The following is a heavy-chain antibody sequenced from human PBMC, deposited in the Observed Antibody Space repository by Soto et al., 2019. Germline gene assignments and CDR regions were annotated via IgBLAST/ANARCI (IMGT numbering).Heavy chain of an antibody. CDR1: GGSFSGHY. CDR3: ERGRKRRITMVRGVNYGMEV. V-gene: IGHV4-34*01. D-gene: IGHD3-10*01. CDR2: INHSGST. J-gene: IGHJ6*02. Sequence: SETLSLTGAVYGGSFSGHYWSWIRQPPGKGLEWIGEINHSGSTNYNPSLKSRVTISVDTSKNKFSLKLSSVTAADTAVYYCERGRKRRITMVRGVNYGMEVWGQGTTVT.